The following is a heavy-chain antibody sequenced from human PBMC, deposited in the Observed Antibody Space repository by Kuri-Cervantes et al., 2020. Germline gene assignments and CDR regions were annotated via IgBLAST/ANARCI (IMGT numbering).Heavy chain of an antibody. CDR2: IIPIFGTA. CDR3: ARELVTPYYYYGMDV. D-gene: IGHD1-26*01. CDR1: GYTFTSYD. J-gene: IGHJ6*02. Sequence: SVKVSCKASGYTFTSYDINWVRQAPGQGLEWMGGIIPIFGTANYAQKFQGRVAITADESTSTAYMELSSLRSEDTAVYYCARELVTPYYYYGMDVWGQGTTVTVSS. V-gene: IGHV1-69*13.